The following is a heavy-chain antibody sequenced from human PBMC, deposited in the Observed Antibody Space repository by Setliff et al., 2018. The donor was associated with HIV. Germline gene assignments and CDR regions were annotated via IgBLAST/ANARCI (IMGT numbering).Heavy chain of an antibody. CDR2: INPQTGGT. J-gene: IGHJ4*02. CDR1: GYTFINYG. Sequence: ASVKVSCKASGYTFINYGISWVRQAPGQGLEWMGWINPQTGGTNFAQKFQGRITMTSDTSVNTVFIELSRLKSDDTALYYCAKVMITTTWAFDFWGQGTPVTVSS. V-gene: IGHV1-18*01. CDR3: AKVMITTTWAFDF. D-gene: IGHD1-26*01.